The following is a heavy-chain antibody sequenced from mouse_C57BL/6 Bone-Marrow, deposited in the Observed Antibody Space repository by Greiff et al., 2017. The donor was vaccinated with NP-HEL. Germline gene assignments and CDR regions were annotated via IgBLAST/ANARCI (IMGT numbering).Heavy chain of an antibody. J-gene: IGHJ4*01. V-gene: IGHV3-6*01. CDR3: ATPPPTVVGGDY. Sequence: EVKLVESGPGLVKPSQSLSLTCSVTGYSITSGYYWNWIRQFPGNKLEWMGYISYDGSNNYNPSLKNRISITRDTSKNQFFLKLNSVTTEDTATYYCATPPPTVVGGDYWGQGTSVTVSS. D-gene: IGHD1-1*01. CDR2: ISYDGSN. CDR1: GYSITSGYY.